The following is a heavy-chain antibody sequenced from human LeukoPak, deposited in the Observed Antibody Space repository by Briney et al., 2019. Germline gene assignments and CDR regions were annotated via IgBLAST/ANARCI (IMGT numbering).Heavy chain of an antibody. Sequence: GGSLRLSCAASGFTFSSYAMHWVRQAPGKGLEGVAVISYDGSNKYYADSVKGRFTISRDNSKNTLYLQMNSLRAEDTAVYYCARSLSRSLWFGDRIISGLGYWGQGTLVTVSS. CDR3: ARSLSRSLWFGDRIISGLGY. CDR1: GFTFSSYA. CDR2: ISYDGSNK. V-gene: IGHV3-30-3*01. D-gene: IGHD3-10*01. J-gene: IGHJ4*02.